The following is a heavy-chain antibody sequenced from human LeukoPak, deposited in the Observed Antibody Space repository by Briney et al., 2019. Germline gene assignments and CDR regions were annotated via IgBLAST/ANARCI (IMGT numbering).Heavy chain of an antibody. CDR1: GFTFSDYY. CDR3: AKNYYDSSGYYPDAFDI. V-gene: IGHV3-11*01. J-gene: IGHJ3*02. CDR2: ISSSGSTI. D-gene: IGHD3-22*01. Sequence: GGSLRLSCAASGFTFSDYYMSWIPQAPGKGLEWVSYISSSGSTIYYADSVKGRFTISRDNAKNSLYLQMNSLRAEDTAVYCCAKNYYDSSGYYPDAFDIWGQGTMVTVSS.